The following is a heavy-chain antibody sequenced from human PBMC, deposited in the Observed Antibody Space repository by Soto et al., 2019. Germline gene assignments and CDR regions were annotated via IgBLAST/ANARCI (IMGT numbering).Heavy chain of an antibody. Sequence: QVQLVQSGAEVKKPGASVKVSCKASGYTFTSYDINWVRQATGQGLEWMGWMNPNSGNTGYAQKVQGRVTMTRNTSISTAYMELSSLRSEDTAVYYCARMDGYCSSTSCGYYYMDVWGKGTTVTVSS. CDR3: ARMDGYCSSTSCGYYYMDV. D-gene: IGHD2-2*01. CDR1: GYTFTSYD. V-gene: IGHV1-8*01. CDR2: MNPNSGNT. J-gene: IGHJ6*03.